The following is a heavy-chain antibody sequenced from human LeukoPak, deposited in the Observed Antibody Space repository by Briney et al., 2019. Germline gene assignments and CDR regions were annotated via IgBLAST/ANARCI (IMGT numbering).Heavy chain of an antibody. Sequence: GGSLRLSCAASGFTFSSYGMHWVRRAPGKGLEWVAFIRYDGSNKYYADSVKGRFTISRDNSKNTLYLQMNSLRAEDTAVYYCAKGRDSRLGELSGDYWGQGTLVTVSS. D-gene: IGHD3-16*02. CDR2: IRYDGSNK. V-gene: IGHV3-30*02. CDR1: GFTFSSYG. J-gene: IGHJ4*02. CDR3: AKGRDSRLGELSGDY.